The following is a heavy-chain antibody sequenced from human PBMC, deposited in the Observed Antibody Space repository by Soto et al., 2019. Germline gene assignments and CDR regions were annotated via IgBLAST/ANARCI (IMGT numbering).Heavy chain of an antibody. CDR1: GGSISSNY. CDR3: ARYGRGAVAGYTLDN. J-gene: IGHJ4*02. Sequence: PSETLSLTCTVSGGSISSNYWTWIRQPPGKGLEWIGYVYNSGSTNYNPSLKSRVTISEDTSKSQFSLKVNSMAAAYTAVYCCARYGRGAVAGYTLDNWGQGMLVTVSS. V-gene: IGHV4-59*01. D-gene: IGHD6-13*01. CDR2: VYNSGST.